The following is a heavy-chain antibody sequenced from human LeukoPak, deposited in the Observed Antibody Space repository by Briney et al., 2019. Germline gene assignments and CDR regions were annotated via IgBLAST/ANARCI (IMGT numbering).Heavy chain of an antibody. CDR3: ARFPYSSSFAFDI. V-gene: IGHV4-34*01. CDR2: INHSGST. D-gene: IGHD6-13*01. J-gene: IGHJ3*02. Sequence: GSLRLSCAASGFTFSTYSMRWVRQPPGKGPEWIGEINHSGSTNYNPSLKSRVTISVDTSKNQFSLKLNSVTAADTAVYYCARFPYSSSFAFDIWGQGTMVTVSS. CDR1: GFTFSTYS.